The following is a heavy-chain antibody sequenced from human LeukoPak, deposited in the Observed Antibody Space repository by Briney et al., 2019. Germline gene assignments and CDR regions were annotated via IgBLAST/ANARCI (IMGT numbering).Heavy chain of an antibody. CDR2: INHSGST. Sequence: SETLSLTCAVYGGSFSGYYWSWIRQPPGKGLEWIGEINHSGSTNYNPSLKSRVTISVDTSKNQFSLKLSSVTAADTAVYYCATSQSGRVDYWGQGTLVTVSS. CDR3: ATSQSGRVDY. J-gene: IGHJ4*02. V-gene: IGHV4-34*01. D-gene: IGHD1-26*01. CDR1: GGSFSGYY.